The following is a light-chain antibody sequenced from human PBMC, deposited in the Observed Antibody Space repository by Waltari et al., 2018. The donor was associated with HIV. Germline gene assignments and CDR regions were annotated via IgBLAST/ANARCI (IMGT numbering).Light chain of an antibody. V-gene: IGLV1-51*01. Sequence: QSVFTPPLSVSAAPVQKVTISCPGSISYIGNHKTSRYQQLPGYAPKLLIYDNNNRPSGIPDRFSGSTSGTSATLGITGLQTGDEADYYCGTWDSSLSAGVFGVGTKVTVL. CDR3: GTWDSSLSAGV. J-gene: IGLJ2*01. CDR2: DNN. CDR1: ISYIGNHK.